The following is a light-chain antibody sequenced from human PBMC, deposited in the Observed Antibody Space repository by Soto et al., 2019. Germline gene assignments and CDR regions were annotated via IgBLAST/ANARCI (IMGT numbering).Light chain of an antibody. V-gene: IGKV1-33*01. Sequence: DIQMTQSPSSLSASLGDRVTITCQASQDISNSLNWYQQKPGKAPKLPIYDASSLEMGVPSRFSGSGSGTNFTFTINSLQPEDLATYYCQQHDYLPLTFGGGTKVAI. CDR3: QQHDYLPLT. J-gene: IGKJ4*01. CDR1: QDISNS. CDR2: DAS.